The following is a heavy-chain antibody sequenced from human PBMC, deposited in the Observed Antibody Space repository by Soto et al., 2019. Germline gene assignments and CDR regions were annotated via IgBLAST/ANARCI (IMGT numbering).Heavy chain of an antibody. CDR2: ISAYNGNT. Sequence: QVQLVQSGAEVKKPGASVKVSWKASGYTFTSYGISWVRQAPGQGLEWMGWISAYNGNTNYAQKLQGRVTMTTDTSTSTAYMELSSLRSEDTAVYYCARGRGAARFYYYYGMDVWGQGTTVTVSS. D-gene: IGHD6-6*01. CDR3: ARGRGAARFYYYYGMDV. CDR1: GYTFTSYG. J-gene: IGHJ6*02. V-gene: IGHV1-18*04.